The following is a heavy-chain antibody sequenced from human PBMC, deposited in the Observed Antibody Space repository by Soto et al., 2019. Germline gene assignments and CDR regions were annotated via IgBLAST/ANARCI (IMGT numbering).Heavy chain of an antibody. V-gene: IGHV3-74*01. Sequence: GETLTLTCAASAFSSSSSWMHWVRPAPEKGLMRLTRIHSDGCATNYADSVKDRFTVSRDNAKNTLYLQMNSLIAEVTAEDYGAKGHGGSEGYDYWAQGTLVTVSS. J-gene: IGHJ4*02. D-gene: IGHD3-16*01. CDR1: AFSSSSSW. CDR2: IHSDGCAT. CDR3: AKGHGGSEGYDY.